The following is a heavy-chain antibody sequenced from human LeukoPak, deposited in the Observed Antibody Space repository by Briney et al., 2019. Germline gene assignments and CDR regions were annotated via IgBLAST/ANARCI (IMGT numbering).Heavy chain of an antibody. Sequence: SETLSLTCTVSAGSISNISYYWGWIRQPPGKGLEWIGTIFYSGSTYYNPSLKSRVTISVDTSKNQFSLKLSSVTAADTAVYYCATLVGATLIFDYWGQGTLVTVSS. CDR1: AGSISNISYY. V-gene: IGHV4-39*07. J-gene: IGHJ4*02. CDR3: ATLVGATLIFDY. CDR2: IFYSGST. D-gene: IGHD1-26*01.